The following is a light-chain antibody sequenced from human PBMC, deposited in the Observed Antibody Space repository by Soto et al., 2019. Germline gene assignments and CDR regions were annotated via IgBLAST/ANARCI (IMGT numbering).Light chain of an antibody. CDR3: QSYDSGLGGYVI. J-gene: IGLJ2*01. Sequence: QSVLTQPPSVSGAPGQRVTISCTGSSSSSGSVYNVHWYQQRPGTAPRLVIYDNSDRPSGVPDRFSGSKSGTSASLAIIGLQAEDEADYYCQSYDSGLGGYVIFGGGTKVTVL. V-gene: IGLV1-40*01. CDR2: DNS. CDR1: SSSSGSVYN.